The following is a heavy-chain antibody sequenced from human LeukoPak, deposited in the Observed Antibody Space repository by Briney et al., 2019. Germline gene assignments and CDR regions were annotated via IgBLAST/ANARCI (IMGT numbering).Heavy chain of an antibody. Sequence: GASVKVSXKASGYTFTSYDINWVRQATGQGLEWIGWMNPNSGNTGYAQKFQGRVTMTRNTSISTAFMELSSLRSEDTAVYYCARFRGNIAAAGDYWGQGTLVTVSS. CDR2: MNPNSGNT. J-gene: IGHJ4*02. CDR1: GYTFTSYD. D-gene: IGHD6-13*01. V-gene: IGHV1-8*01. CDR3: ARFRGNIAAAGDY.